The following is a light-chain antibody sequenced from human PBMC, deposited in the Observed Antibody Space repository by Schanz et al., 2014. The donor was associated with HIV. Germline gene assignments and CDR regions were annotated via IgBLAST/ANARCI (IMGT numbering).Light chain of an antibody. Sequence: QSVLTQPPSVSGAPGQRVTISCTGSSSNIGAGYDVPWFQQLPGTAPKLLIYGDSNRPSGVPHRFSGSKSGTSASLAITGLQAEDEADYYCQSYDNSLSGVVFGGGTKLTVL. CDR2: GDS. J-gene: IGLJ2*01. V-gene: IGLV1-40*01. CDR3: QSYDNSLSGVV. CDR1: SSNIGAGYD.